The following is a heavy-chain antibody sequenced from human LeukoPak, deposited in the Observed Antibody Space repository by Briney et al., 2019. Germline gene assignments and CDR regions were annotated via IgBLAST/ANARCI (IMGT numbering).Heavy chain of an antibody. D-gene: IGHD4-23*01. CDR2: IYSDGDT. Sequence: GSLRLSCAASGFTVSSNYMSWVRQAPGKGLDCVSVIYSDGDTYYADSVKGRFIISRDNSKNTLYLQMNSLRAEDTAVYYCARGRSGVVTFRVDHGMDVWGQGTTVTVSS. J-gene: IGHJ6*02. CDR1: GFTVSSNY. V-gene: IGHV3-53*01. CDR3: ARGRSGVVTFRVDHGMDV.